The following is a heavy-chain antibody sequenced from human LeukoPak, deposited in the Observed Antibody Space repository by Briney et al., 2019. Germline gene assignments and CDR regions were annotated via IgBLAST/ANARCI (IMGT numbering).Heavy chain of an antibody. J-gene: IGHJ4*02. V-gene: IGHV3-15*01. CDR3: TTDLPLYCSGGSCYSANDY. D-gene: IGHD2-15*01. Sequence: GGSLRLSCAASGFTFSNAWMSWVRQAPGKGLEWVGRIKSKTGGGTTDYAAPVKGRCTISRDDSKYTLYLQMNSLKTEDTAVDYCTTDLPLYCSGGSCYSANDYWGQGTLVTVSS. CDR2: IKSKTGGGTT. CDR1: GFTFSNAW.